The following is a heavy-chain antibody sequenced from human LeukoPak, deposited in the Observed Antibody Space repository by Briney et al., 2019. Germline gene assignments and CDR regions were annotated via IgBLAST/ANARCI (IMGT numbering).Heavy chain of an antibody. CDR1: GGSISRSTYY. Sequence: PSETLSLTCSVSGGSISRSTYYWGWIRQPPGKGLEWIATINYSGTTHYIPSLNSRVTISVDTSKNQFSLKLSSVTAADTAVYYCARVRDYYYYMDVWGKGTTVTVSS. CDR2: INYSGTT. V-gene: IGHV4-39*07. CDR3: ARVRDYYYYMDV. J-gene: IGHJ6*03.